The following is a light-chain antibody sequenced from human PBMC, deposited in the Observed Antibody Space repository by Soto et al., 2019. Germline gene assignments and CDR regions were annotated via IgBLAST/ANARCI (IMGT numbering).Light chain of an antibody. V-gene: IGKV1-5*01. CDR3: QQYNSYPYT. CDR1: QSISTW. J-gene: IGKJ2*01. CDR2: DAS. Sequence: DIQMTQSPSTVSAYVGDGVTITCRASQSISTWLAWYQQKPGKAPNLLIYDASTLESGGPSGFSGSGSGTEFTLTISSLQPDDSATYYCQQYNSYPYTFGQGTKLEIK.